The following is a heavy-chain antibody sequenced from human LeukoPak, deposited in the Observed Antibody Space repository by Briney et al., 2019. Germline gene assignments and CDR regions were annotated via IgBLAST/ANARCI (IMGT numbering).Heavy chain of an antibody. D-gene: IGHD6-13*01. V-gene: IGHV1-24*01. CDR3: ATAAGFIAAAGTYFDY. CDR1: GYTLTELS. J-gene: IGHJ4*02. Sequence: EASVKVSCKVSGYTLTELSMHWVRQAPGKGLEWMGGFDPEDGETIYAQKFQGRVTMTEDTSTDTAYMELSSLRSEDTAVYYCATAAGFIAAAGTYFDYWGQGTLVTVSS. CDR2: FDPEDGET.